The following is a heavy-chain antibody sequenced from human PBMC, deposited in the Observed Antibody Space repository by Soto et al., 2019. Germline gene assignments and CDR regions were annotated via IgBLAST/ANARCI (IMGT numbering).Heavy chain of an antibody. Sequence: SETLSLTCTVPVGSMSNYYWIWIRQPPGKGLEWIGYIYDIGSTKYNPSLKSRVTMSVDTSRNQVSLNLTSETAADTAVYYCARGYSPALGAPWARVNWFDPWGQGTLVTVSS. D-gene: IGHD1-26*01. CDR2: IYDIGST. CDR1: VGSMSNYY. J-gene: IGHJ5*02. V-gene: IGHV4-59*01. CDR3: ARGYSPALGAPWARVNWFDP.